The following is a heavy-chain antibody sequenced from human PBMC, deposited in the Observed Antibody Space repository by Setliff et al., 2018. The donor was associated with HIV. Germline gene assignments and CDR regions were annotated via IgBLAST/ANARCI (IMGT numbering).Heavy chain of an antibody. J-gene: IGHJ4*02. CDR3: VRWGLPYGIDA. Sequence: HPGGSLRLSCAASGFAFSGHQMSWVRQAPGKGLEWVAKIKQDGSDKYYVDSVKGRFTISRDNAKDSLYLQMHSLRAEDTAVYYCVRWGLPYGIDAWGQGTLVTVSS. CDR2: IKQDGSDK. CDR1: GFAFSGHQ. D-gene: IGHD3-16*01. V-gene: IGHV3-7*01.